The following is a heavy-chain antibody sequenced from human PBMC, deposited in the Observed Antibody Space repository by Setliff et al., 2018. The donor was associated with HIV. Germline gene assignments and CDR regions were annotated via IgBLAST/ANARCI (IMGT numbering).Heavy chain of an antibody. V-gene: IGHV1-2*02. CDR3: ARIGEWELLKGRAFDI. CDR2: INPNSGDT. Sequence: ASVKVSCKASGYTFTRHYLHWVRLAPGQGLEWMGWINPNSGDTNYAQKFQGRVTMTRDTSINAAYMELRSLRSDDTAVYYCARIGEWELLKGRAFDIWGQGTMVTVSS. D-gene: IGHD1-26*01. J-gene: IGHJ3*02. CDR1: GYTFTRHY.